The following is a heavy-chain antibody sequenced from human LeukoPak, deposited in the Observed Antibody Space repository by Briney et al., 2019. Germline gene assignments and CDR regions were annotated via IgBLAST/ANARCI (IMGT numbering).Heavy chain of an antibody. CDR3: ARGTGSLFY. D-gene: IGHD3-10*01. J-gene: IGHJ4*01. Sequence: SETLSLTCAVYGGSFSGYYWSWIRQPPGKGLEWIGEINHSGSTNYNPSLKSRVTISVDTSKNQLSLKLSSVTAADTAVYYCARGTGSLFYWGHGILVTVSS. CDR1: GGSFSGYY. CDR2: INHSGST. V-gene: IGHV4-34*01.